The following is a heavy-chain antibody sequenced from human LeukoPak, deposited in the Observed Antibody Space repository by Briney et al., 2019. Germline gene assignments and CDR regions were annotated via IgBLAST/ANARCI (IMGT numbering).Heavy chain of an antibody. J-gene: IGHJ5*02. D-gene: IGHD2-2*01. CDR2: IRSKANSYAT. V-gene: IGHV3-73*01. CDR1: GFTFSGSA. CDR3: TRPPGYCSSTSCGVGDNWFDP. Sequence: GGSLRLSCAASGFTFSGSAMHWVRQASGKGLEWVGRIRSKANSYATAYAASVKGRFTISRDDSKNTAYLQMNSLKTEDTAVYYCTRPPGYCSSTSCGVGDNWFDPWGQGTLVTVSS.